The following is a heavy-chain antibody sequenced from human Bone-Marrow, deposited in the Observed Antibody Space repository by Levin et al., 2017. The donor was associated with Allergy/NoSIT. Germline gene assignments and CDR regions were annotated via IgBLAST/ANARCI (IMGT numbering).Heavy chain of an antibody. D-gene: IGHD2-21*02. J-gene: IGHJ4*02. V-gene: IGHV1-2*05. Sequence: GGSLRLSCKASGYSFTDYYIHWVRQAPGQGLEWVGRLKPDSGDVKYAQRFQGRVTVTRDTSTSTAYLELTSLTSRDTDVYYCSRVMAAVTERDYWGQGTLVIVSS. CDR3: SRVMAAVTERDY. CDR2: LKPDSGDV. CDR1: GYSFTDYY.